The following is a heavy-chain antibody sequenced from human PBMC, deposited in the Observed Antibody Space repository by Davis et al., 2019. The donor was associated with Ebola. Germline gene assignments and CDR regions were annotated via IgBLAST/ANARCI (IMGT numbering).Heavy chain of an antibody. CDR2: IIPIFGTA. V-gene: IGHV1-69*13. CDR1: GGTFSSYA. CDR3: SSTSLDAFDT. D-gene: IGHD2-2*01. J-gene: IGHJ3*02. Sequence: SVKVSCKASGGTFSSYAISWVRQAPGQGLEWMGGIIPIFGTANYAQKFQGRVTITADESTSTAYMELSSLRFEDTAVYYCSSTSLDAFDTWGQGTMVTVSS.